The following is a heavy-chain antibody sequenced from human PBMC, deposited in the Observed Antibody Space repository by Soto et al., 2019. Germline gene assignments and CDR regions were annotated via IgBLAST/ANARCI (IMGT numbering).Heavy chain of an antibody. V-gene: IGHV4-4*07. J-gene: IGHJ6*02. CDR1: GGSISSYY. Sequence: SETLSLTCTVSGGSISSYYWCWTRQPAGKGLEWIGRFYPSGNTNYNPSLKSRLTMSADTSRNQFSLNLTSVTAADTAVYYCARCGLDYGMDVWGQGTTVTVS. CDR3: ARCGLDYGMDV. D-gene: IGHD3-16*01. CDR2: FYPSGNT.